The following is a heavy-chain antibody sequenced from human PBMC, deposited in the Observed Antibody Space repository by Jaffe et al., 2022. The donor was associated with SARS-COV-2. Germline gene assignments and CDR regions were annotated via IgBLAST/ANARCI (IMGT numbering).Heavy chain of an antibody. Sequence: EVQLVESGGGLIQPGGSLRLSCAASGFTVSSNYMNWVRQAPGKGLEWISIIYSGGTTYYADSVKGRFTISRDPSRNTLYLQMNSLRAEDTAVYYCARGRDGYIFDYWGQGTLVTVSS. CDR2: IYSGGTT. J-gene: IGHJ4*02. CDR1: GFTVSSNY. D-gene: IGHD5-12*01. V-gene: IGHV3-53*01. CDR3: ARGRDGYIFDY.